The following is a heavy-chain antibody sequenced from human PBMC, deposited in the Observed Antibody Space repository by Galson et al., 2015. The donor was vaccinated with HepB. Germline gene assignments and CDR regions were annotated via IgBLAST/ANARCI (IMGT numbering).Heavy chain of an antibody. J-gene: IGHJ4*02. Sequence: SLRLSCAASGFTFSSYAMSWVRQAPGKGLEWVSGISASGGSTYYADSVKGRFTIFRDNSDNTLYLQMNSLRADDTAVYYCAKGVRLGLKSGYTYAYIPPQTAPDYWGQGTLVTVSS. CDR1: GFTFSSYA. V-gene: IGHV3-23*01. CDR2: ISASGGST. D-gene: IGHD5-18*01. CDR3: AKGVRLGLKSGYTYAYIPPQTAPDY.